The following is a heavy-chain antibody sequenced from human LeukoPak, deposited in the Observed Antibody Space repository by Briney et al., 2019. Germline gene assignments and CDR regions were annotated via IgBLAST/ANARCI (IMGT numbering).Heavy chain of an antibody. CDR3: ARDNSVEDTAWWFDP. J-gene: IGHJ5*02. CDR2: INPHSGGT. Sequence: ASVKVSCKASGYTFTGYYIHWVRQAPGQGLEWMGWINPHSGGTNYAQKFQGGVTMTRDMSTSTDYMELSSLRSEDTAVYYCARDNSVEDTAWWFDPWGQGTLVTVSS. V-gene: IGHV1-2*02. D-gene: IGHD4-23*01. CDR1: GYTFTGYY.